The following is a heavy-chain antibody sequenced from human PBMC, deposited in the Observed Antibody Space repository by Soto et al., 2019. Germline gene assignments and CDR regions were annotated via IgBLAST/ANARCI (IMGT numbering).Heavy chain of an antibody. J-gene: IGHJ4*02. D-gene: IGHD3-10*01. CDR3: ARRGSGSYSDY. Sequence: SGTLSLTCAVSSGSISSADYYWGWIRQPPGKGLEWIGYIYYTGSAYYNPSLKSRVTMSVDTSKNQFSLKVTSVTAADTAVYYCARRGSGSYSDYWGQGTLVTVSS. V-gene: IGHV4-30-4*01. CDR2: IYYTGSA. CDR1: SGSISSADYY.